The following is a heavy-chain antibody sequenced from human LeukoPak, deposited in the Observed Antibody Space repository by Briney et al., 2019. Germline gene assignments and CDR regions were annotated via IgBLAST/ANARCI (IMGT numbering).Heavy chain of an antibody. CDR3: GMGMDV. J-gene: IGHJ6*02. CDR1: GFTVSSNY. V-gene: IGHV3-53*01. Sequence: PGGSLRLSCAASGFTVSSNYMSWVRQAPGKGLEWVSAIYSSGSTYYAASVKGRFTISRDNSKNTLYLQMNSLRAEDTAVYYCGMGMDVWGQGTTVTVSS. CDR2: IYSSGST.